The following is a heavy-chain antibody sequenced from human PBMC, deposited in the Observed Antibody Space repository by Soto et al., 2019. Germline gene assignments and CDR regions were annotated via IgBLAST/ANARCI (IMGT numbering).Heavy chain of an antibody. D-gene: IGHD2-15*01. Sequence: QVQLVQSGAEVKEPGASVKVSCKASGYTFTSFGISWVRQAPGQGLEWMGWISPYNGNTHYTQKLQGRGTMTTDTSTSTAYMELRSLRSDDTAVYYCARVVVSATSNAFDIWGQGTMVTVSS. J-gene: IGHJ3*02. CDR3: ARVVVSATSNAFDI. V-gene: IGHV1-18*01. CDR1: GYTFTSFG. CDR2: ISPYNGNT.